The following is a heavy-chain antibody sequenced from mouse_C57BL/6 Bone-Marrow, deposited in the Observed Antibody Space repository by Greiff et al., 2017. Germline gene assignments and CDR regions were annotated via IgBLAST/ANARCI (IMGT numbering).Heavy chain of an antibody. CDR1: GYTFTSSW. CDR3: ARYYYSNYYLDY. V-gene: IGHV1-64*01. D-gene: IGHD2-5*01. Sequence: QVQLQQPGAELVKPGASVKLSCKASGYTFTSSWMHWVKQRPGQGLAWIGMIHPNSGSTNYNEKFKSKATMTVDKSSSTAYMQLSSLTSEDSAVYYCARYYYSNYYLDYWGQGTTLTVSS. J-gene: IGHJ2*01. CDR2: IHPNSGST.